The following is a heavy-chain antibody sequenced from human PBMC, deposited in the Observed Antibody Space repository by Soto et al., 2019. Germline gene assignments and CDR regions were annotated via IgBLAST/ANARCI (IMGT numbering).Heavy chain of an antibody. V-gene: IGHV3-7*01. Sequence: EVQVVESGGGLVQPGGSLRLSCAASDFTISPYWMTWVRQTPGQGLEFVANIKEDGRVRNYVDSVKGRFTISRDNAKNSLYLQMNSLRAEDTAVYYCGTDQWGGAFDLWGQGTTVTVSS. J-gene: IGHJ3*01. D-gene: IGHD3-10*01. CDR1: DFTISPYW. CDR3: GTDQWGGAFDL. CDR2: IKEDGRVR.